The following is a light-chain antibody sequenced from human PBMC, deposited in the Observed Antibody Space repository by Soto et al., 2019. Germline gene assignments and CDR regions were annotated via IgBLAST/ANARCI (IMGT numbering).Light chain of an antibody. V-gene: IGKV3D-15*01. J-gene: IGKJ2*01. Sequence: EIVMTQSPATLSVSPGERATVSCRASQSVGSNLAWYQQKPGQAPRLLIYGASTRTTATPARFSGSGSGTEFALTISSLQSKDFAVYYCQHYNNWPPYAFGQGTKLEIK. CDR2: GAS. CDR1: QSVGSN. CDR3: QHYNNWPPYA.